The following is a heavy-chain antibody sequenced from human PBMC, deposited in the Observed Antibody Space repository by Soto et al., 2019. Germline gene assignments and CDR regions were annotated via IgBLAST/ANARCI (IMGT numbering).Heavy chain of an antibody. J-gene: IGHJ5*02. CDR3: AGSMGAAAGTEDWFDP. CDR2: IIPIFGTA. Sequence: QVQLVQSGAEVKKPGSTVKVSCKASGGTFSSYAISWERQAPGQGLEWMGGIIPIFGTANYAQKFQGRVTITADESTSTAYMELSSLRSEDTAVYYCAGSMGAAAGTEDWFDPWGQGTLVTVSS. CDR1: GGTFSSYA. D-gene: IGHD6-13*01. V-gene: IGHV1-69*12.